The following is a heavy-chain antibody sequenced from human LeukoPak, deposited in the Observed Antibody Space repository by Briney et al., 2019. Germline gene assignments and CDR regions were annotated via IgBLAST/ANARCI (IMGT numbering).Heavy chain of an antibody. CDR3: ARESSSSRDYYYYGMDV. Sequence: SETLSLTCTVSGGSVSSGSYYWSWIRQHPGKGLEWIGYIYYSGSTYYNPSLKSRVTISVDTSKNQFSLKLSSVTAADTAVYYCARESSSSRDYYYYGMDVWGQGTTVTVSS. D-gene: IGHD6-6*01. V-gene: IGHV4-31*03. CDR1: GGSVSSGSYY. CDR2: IYYSGST. J-gene: IGHJ6*02.